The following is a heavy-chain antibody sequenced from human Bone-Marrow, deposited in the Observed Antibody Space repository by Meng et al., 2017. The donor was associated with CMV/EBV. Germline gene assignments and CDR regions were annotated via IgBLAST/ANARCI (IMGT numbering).Heavy chain of an antibody. CDR2: FYRGGST. Sequence: GESLKISCAASGFTVSSNYMSWVRQAPGKGLEWVSVFYRGGSTYYADSVKGRFTISRVNSRNTLYLQMNSLRAEDTAVYYCAKVGGITGMSVLDVWGQGTMVAVSS. J-gene: IGHJ3*01. V-gene: IGHV3-53*01. D-gene: IGHD1-20*01. CDR1: GFTVSSNY. CDR3: AKVGGITGMSVLDV.